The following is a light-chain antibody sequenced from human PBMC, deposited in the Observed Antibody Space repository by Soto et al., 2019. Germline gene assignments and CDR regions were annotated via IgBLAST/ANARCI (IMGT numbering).Light chain of an antibody. CDR3: QQYNSYPWT. CDR1: QSISSW. CDR2: DAS. Sequence: DIQMTQSPSTLSASVGDRVTITCRASQSISSWLAWYQQKPGKAPKLLIYDASSLESGVPSRFSVSGSGTEFTLTISSLQPDDFATYYCQQYNSYPWTFGQGTKV. V-gene: IGKV1-5*01. J-gene: IGKJ1*01.